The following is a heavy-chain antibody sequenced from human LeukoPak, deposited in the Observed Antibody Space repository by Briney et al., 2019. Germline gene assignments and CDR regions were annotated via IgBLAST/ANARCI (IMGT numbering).Heavy chain of an antibody. CDR2: IHYGGST. V-gene: IGHV4-39*02. D-gene: IGHD6-13*01. Sequence: SETLSLTCTVSGGSISSNSYYWGWIRQPPGKGLEWIGNIHYGGSTYYNASLKSRVTISVDTSKNHFSLKLSSVTAADTAVYYCARYIVATGGFDYWGQGTLVTVSS. CDR3: ARYIVATGGFDY. J-gene: IGHJ4*02. CDR1: GGSISSNSYY.